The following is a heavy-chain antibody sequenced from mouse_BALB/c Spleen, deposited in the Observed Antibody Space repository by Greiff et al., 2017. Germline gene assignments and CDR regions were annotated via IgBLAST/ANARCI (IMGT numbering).Heavy chain of an antibody. J-gene: IGHJ1*01. D-gene: IGHD2-1*01. CDR1: GFSLTSYG. CDR3: ARAGNYVYWYFDV. Sequence: QVQLQQSGPGLVAPSQSLSITCTVSGFSLTSYGVHWVRQPPGKGLEWLGVIWAGGSTNYNSALMSRLSISKDNSKSQVFLKMNSLQTDDTAMYYCARAGNYVYWYFDVWGAGTTVTVSS. CDR2: IWAGGST. V-gene: IGHV2-9*02.